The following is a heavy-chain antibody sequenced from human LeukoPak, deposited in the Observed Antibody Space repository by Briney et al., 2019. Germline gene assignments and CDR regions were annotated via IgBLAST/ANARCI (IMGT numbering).Heavy chain of an antibody. Sequence: SETLSLTCSVSGGSINNNNWWSWVRQSPGKGLEWIGSIHYTGSTYYNPSLKSRVTISVDTSKNQFSLRLSSVTAADTAVYYCARDYRSTQIQYWGQGTLVTVSS. V-gene: IGHV4-4*02. CDR3: ARDYRSTQIQY. CDR2: IHYTGST. J-gene: IGHJ1*01. D-gene: IGHD1-26*01. CDR1: GGSINNNNW.